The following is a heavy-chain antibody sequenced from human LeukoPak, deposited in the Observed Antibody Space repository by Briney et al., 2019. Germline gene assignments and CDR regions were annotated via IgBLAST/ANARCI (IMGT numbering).Heavy chain of an antibody. CDR3: GRDPPYSYNSSVYLLSYFAS. J-gene: IGHJ4*02. CDR1: GFTVSSNY. CDR2: IYSDGST. D-gene: IGHD3-22*01. V-gene: IGHV3-66*01. Sequence: GGSLRLSCAVSGFTVSSNYMSWVRQAPGKGLEWISVIYSDGSTSYADSVRGRFTISRDNSKNTLFLQMNSLRAEDTAVYYCGRDPPYSYNSSVYLLSYFASGAQGPRVTV.